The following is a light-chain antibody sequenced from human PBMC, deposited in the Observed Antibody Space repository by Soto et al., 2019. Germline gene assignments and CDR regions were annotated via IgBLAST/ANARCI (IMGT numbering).Light chain of an antibody. CDR3: QQYYITPLT. J-gene: IGKJ4*01. CDR2: WAS. V-gene: IGKV4-1*01. Sequence: DIVMTQSPDSLAVSLGERATINCKSSQSVLYSSNNKNYLAWYQQKAGQPPKLLIYWASTRESGVPDRFSRSGSGTDFTLTISSLQTEDVAVYYCQQYYITPLTFRGGTKVEI. CDR1: QSVLYSSNNKNY.